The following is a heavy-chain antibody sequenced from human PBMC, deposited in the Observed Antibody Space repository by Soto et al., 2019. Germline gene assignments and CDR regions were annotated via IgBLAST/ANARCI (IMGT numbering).Heavy chain of an antibody. Sequence: SWGSLRLSCVASGFTFSKSWMNWVRQAPGKGLQWVANINQDGSEKSYVDSVKGRFTISRDNARNSLFLQMDSLGVDDTAVYFCSRPYSSSRYFDPWGQGTLVTVSS. CDR3: SRPYSSSRYFDP. J-gene: IGHJ5*02. D-gene: IGHD6-13*01. CDR1: GFTFSKSW. V-gene: IGHV3-7*01. CDR2: INQDGSEK.